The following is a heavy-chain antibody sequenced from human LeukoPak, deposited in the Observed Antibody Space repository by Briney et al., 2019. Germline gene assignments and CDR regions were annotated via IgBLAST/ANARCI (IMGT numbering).Heavy chain of an antibody. Sequence: SVKVSCTASGGTFSSYAISWVRQAPGQGLEWMGGIIPIFGTANYAQKFQGRVTITADESTSTAYMELSSLRSEDTAVYYCARGPQDYYDSSGYYYFDYWGQGTLVTVSS. CDR1: GGTFSSYA. CDR2: IIPIFGTA. D-gene: IGHD3-22*01. CDR3: ARGPQDYYDSSGYYYFDY. J-gene: IGHJ4*02. V-gene: IGHV1-69*13.